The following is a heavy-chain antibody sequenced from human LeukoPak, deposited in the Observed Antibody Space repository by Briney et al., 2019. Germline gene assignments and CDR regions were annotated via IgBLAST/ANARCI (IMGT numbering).Heavy chain of an antibody. CDR3: ARPTGGWLQLGGAFDI. CDR1: GGSISSSSYY. V-gene: IGHV4-39*01. Sequence: SETLSLTCTVSGGSISSSSYYWGWIRQPPGKGLEWIGSIYYSGSTYHNPSLKSRVTISVDTSKNQFSLKLSSVTAADTAVYYCARPTGGWLQLGGAFDIWGQGTMVTVSS. CDR2: IYYSGST. D-gene: IGHD5-24*01. J-gene: IGHJ3*02.